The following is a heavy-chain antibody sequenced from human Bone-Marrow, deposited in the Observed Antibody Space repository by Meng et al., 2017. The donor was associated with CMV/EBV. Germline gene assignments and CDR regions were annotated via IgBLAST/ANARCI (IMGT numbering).Heavy chain of an antibody. J-gene: IGHJ4*02. CDR2: INPNSGGT. CDR3: ARGRIPAIPLDY. V-gene: IGHV1-2*02. CDR1: GYTFTGSY. D-gene: IGHD2-2*01. Sequence: VSSGAEVQKPGASGTGSWKASGYTFTGSYIHWVRQAPGKGLEWMGWINPNSGGTNYAQKFQGRVTMTRDTSISTAYMELSRLRSDDTAVYYCARGRIPAIPLDYWGQGTLVTVSS.